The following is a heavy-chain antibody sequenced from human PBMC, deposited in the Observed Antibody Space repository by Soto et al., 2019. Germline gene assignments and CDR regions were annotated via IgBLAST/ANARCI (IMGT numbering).Heavy chain of an antibody. CDR2: IYYSGST. CDR3: ARQRNPVVTQAYFDV. V-gene: IGHV4-39*01. Sequence: PSETLSLTCTVTGDSISSRSYYWGWIRQPPGKGLEWIGSIYYSGSTYNNPSLRSRVSMSIDTSKDQFSLKLKSVTAADTALYFCARQRNPVVTQAYFDVWGPGPLVTVSS. J-gene: IGHJ4*02. CDR1: GDSISSRSYY. D-gene: IGHD2-21*02.